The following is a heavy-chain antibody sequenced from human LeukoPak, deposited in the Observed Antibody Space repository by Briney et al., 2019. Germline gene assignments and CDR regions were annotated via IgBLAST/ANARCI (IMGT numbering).Heavy chain of an antibody. V-gene: IGHV3-48*02. D-gene: IGHD1-14*01. J-gene: IGHJ4*02. CDR3: ARDGHPPGITPNDY. Sequence: GGSLRLSCAASGFTFSSYWMHWVRQAPGKGLEWVSYISSSSSTIYYADSVKGRFTISRDNAKNSLYLQMNSLRDEDTAVYYCARDGHPPGITPNDYWGQGTLVTVSS. CDR2: ISSSSSTI. CDR1: GFTFSSYW.